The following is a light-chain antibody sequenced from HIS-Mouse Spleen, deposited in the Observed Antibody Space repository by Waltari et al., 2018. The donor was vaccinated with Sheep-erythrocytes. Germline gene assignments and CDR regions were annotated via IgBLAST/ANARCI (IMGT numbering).Light chain of an antibody. J-gene: IGLJ3*02. CDR1: NIGSKS. CDR2: EDS. CDR3: YSTDSSGNHWV. Sequence: SYVLTQPPSVSVAPGQTARITCGGNNIGSKSVHWYQQKSGQAPVLVIYEDSKRPAGIPERFSGSTSGTMATLTISGAQVEDEADYYCYSTDSSGNHWVFGGGTKLTVL. V-gene: IGLV3-10*01.